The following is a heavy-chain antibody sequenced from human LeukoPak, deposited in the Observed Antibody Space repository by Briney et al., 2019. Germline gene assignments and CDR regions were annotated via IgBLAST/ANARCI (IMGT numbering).Heavy chain of an antibody. Sequence: AGSLRLSCAASGFTFSSYSMSCVRHALGKGLGWVSSISSSSSYINYADSVKGRFTISRDNAKNSLYLQMNSLRAEDTAVYYCARATDSSGYWGQGTLVTVSS. J-gene: IGHJ4*02. CDR1: GFTFSSYS. V-gene: IGHV3-21*01. CDR2: ISSSSSYI. D-gene: IGHD3-22*01. CDR3: ARATDSSGY.